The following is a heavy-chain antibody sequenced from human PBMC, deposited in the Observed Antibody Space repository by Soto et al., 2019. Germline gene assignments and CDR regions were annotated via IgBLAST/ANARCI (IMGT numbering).Heavy chain of an antibody. CDR3: AREGPEHYVSEPFDF. Sequence: QVQLVQSGAEVKKPGASVQVSCKASGYTFTNYGISWVRQAPGQGLEWMGWISGYKGNTNYAQKFQGRAIMTIDTSTSTAYMELRSLRSDDTAFYYCAREGPEHYVSEPFDFWGQGTLVTVSS. CDR2: ISGYKGNT. CDR1: GYTFTNYG. V-gene: IGHV1-18*01. D-gene: IGHD3-16*01. J-gene: IGHJ4*02.